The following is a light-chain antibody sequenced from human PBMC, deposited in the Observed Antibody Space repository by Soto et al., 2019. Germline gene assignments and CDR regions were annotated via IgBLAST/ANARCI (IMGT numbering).Light chain of an antibody. V-gene: IGKV1-39*01. CDR3: QQSYSTPLT. CDR2: AAS. CDR1: QSISVY. Sequence: DIQMTQSPSSLSASVGDRVTMTCRASQSISVYLNWYQQKPGKAPKLLIYAASSLQRGVPSKFSGDGSGTDFTLTISSPQPEDSATYYCQQSYSTPLTFGGWTKVEI. J-gene: IGKJ4*01.